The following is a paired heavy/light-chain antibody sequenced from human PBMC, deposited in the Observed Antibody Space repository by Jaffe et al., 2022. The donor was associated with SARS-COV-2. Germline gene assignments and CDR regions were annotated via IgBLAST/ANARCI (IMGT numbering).Light chain of an antibody. CDR3: LQDRQAPRT. CDR1: QSLLHSNGYHY. Sequence: DIVMTQSPLSLPVTPGEPASISCRSSQSLLHSNGYHYLEWYVQKPGQSPQLLIYVASNRASGVPDRFSGSGSGTDFTLKISRVEAEDVGIYYCLQDRQAPRTFGQGTKVEI. J-gene: IGKJ1*01. CDR2: VAS. V-gene: IGKV2-28*01.
Heavy chain of an antibody. D-gene: IGHD2-15*01. CDR2: ISHSGST. J-gene: IGHJ6*02. CDR3: ARHDNALVGGTPSYSYPLDV. CDR1: GGSVSNNF. Sequence: QVQLQESGPGLVKPSETLSLTCSVFGGSVSNNFWSWLRQSPQKGLEWIAYISHSGSTNYHPSLKSRLSISLDTSRNQFSLKLSSVTAADTAVYYCARHDNALVGGTPSYSYPLDVWGPGTTVTVSS. V-gene: IGHV4-59*08.